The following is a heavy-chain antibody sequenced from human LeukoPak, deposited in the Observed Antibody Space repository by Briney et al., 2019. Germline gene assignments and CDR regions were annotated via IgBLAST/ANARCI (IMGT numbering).Heavy chain of an antibody. V-gene: IGHV3-23*01. CDR3: ANHFACGSTSCPPFDS. CDR2: ISGSGGST. J-gene: IGHJ4*02. D-gene: IGHD2-2*01. CDR1: GFTFSSYA. Sequence: SGGSLRLSCAASGFTFSSYAMSWVRQAPGKGLEWVSAISGSGGSTYYADSVEGRFTISRDNAKNSLYLQMNSLRVEDTAVYYCANHFACGSTSCPPFDSWGQGTLVTVSS.